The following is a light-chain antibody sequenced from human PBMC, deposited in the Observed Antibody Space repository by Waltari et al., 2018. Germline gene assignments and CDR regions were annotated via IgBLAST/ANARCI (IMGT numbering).Light chain of an antibody. V-gene: IGKV2-30*01. Sequence: EVVMTQSPLSLPVTLGQPASISCRSSQSLVSSDGNTYVNWFQQRPGQSPRRLFYKVSNRDSGVPDSFSGSGSGTDFTLRISRVEAEDVGVYYCMQGTHWPWTFGQGTKVEIK. CDR2: KVS. J-gene: IGKJ1*01. CDR3: MQGTHWPWT. CDR1: QSLVSSDGNTY.